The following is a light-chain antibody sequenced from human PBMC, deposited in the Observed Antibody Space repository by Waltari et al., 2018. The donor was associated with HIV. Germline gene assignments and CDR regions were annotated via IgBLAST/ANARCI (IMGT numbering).Light chain of an antibody. J-gene: IGKJ4*01. V-gene: IGKV3-11*01. Sequence: EIVLTQSPATLSLSPGDRATLSCRASRSIVTYLAWYQQKLGQAPRLLIYDASKRATAIPSRFSGSGSGTDFTLTINSLEPEDFAVYYCQHRSSWPLTFGGGTRVEIK. CDR3: QHRSSWPLT. CDR2: DAS. CDR1: RSIVTY.